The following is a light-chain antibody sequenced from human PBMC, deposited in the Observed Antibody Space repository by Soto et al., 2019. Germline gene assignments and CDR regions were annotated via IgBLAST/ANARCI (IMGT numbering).Light chain of an antibody. Sequence: VITHSPATLSVSPGERATLSCRASQSVSSNLAWYQQKVGQAPRVLIYDASTRATGIPGRFSGSGSGTEFTLTISSLQSEDFAVYYCQQYNNWPETFGQGTKVDIK. J-gene: IGKJ1*01. V-gene: IGKV3-15*01. CDR1: QSVSSN. CDR3: QQYNNWPET. CDR2: DAS.